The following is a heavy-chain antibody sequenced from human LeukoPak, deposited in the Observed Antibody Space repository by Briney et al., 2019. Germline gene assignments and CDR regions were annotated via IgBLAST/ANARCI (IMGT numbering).Heavy chain of an antibody. Sequence: GGSLRLSCAASGFTFSSYWMHWVRQAPGKGLVWVSRINSDGNRTNYADFVKGRFTISRDNAKNTLYVQMNSLRAEDTALYHCARARSSGWYPTRTYYYMDVWGKGTTVTISS. J-gene: IGHJ6*03. CDR2: INSDGNRT. CDR3: ARARSSGWYPTRTYYYMDV. CDR1: GFTFSSYW. D-gene: IGHD6-19*01. V-gene: IGHV3-74*01.